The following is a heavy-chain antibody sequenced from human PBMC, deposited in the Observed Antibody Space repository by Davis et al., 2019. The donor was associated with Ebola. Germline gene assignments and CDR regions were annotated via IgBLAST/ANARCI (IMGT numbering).Heavy chain of an antibody. Sequence: SVKVSCKASGYTFTSYGISWVRQAPGQGLEWMGGITPIFGTANYAQKFQGRVTITADESTSTAYMELSSLRSEDTAVYYCASSPYYYGMDVWGQGTTVTVSS. CDR2: ITPIFGTA. J-gene: IGHJ6*02. CDR1: GYTFTSYG. CDR3: ASSPYYYGMDV. V-gene: IGHV1-69*13.